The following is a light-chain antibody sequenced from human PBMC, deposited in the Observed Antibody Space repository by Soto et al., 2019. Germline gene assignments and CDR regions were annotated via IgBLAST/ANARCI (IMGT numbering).Light chain of an antibody. CDR2: ATD. V-gene: IGKV1-39*01. CDR3: QQVYVHPPA. CDR1: QTITNY. J-gene: IGKJ5*01. Sequence: DIQVTQSPSSLSASVGDMVTMACVASQTITNYLNWYQQQSGNAPKLLIYATDTLQSGVPSRFSGSGSGTEFTLTISCLQPEDVATYFCQQVYVHPPAFGPVTLLEIK.